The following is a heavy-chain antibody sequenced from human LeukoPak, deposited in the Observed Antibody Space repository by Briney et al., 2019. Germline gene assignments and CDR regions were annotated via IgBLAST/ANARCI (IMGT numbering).Heavy chain of an antibody. CDR2: INPSGGST. CDR1: GYTFTSYY. V-gene: IGHV1-46*01. J-gene: IGHJ4*02. D-gene: IGHD2-15*01. CDR3: ATYCSGGSCPFDY. Sequence: ASVKVSCKASGYTFTSYYMHWVRQAPGQGLEWMGIINPSGGSTSYAQKFQGRVTITADESTSTAYMELSSLRSEDTAVYYCATYCSGGSCPFDYWGQGTLVTVSS.